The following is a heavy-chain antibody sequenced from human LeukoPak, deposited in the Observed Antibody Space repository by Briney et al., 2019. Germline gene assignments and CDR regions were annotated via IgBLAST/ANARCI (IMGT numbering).Heavy chain of an antibody. D-gene: IGHD2-2*01. Sequence: GGSLRLSCEASGFTFSSYSMNWVRQAPGKGLEWVSSISTSSTYIYYADSVKGRFTISRDSAKNSLYLQMNSLRAEDTAVYYCAKGLSSTSPGGYYYMDVWGKGTTVTVSS. J-gene: IGHJ6*03. CDR2: ISTSSTYI. V-gene: IGHV3-21*01. CDR3: AKGLSSTSPGGYYYMDV. CDR1: GFTFSSYS.